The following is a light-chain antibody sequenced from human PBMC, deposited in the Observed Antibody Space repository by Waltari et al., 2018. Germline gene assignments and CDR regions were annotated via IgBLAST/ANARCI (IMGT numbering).Light chain of an antibody. J-gene: IGLJ2*01. CDR1: GSNIGSNT. CDR3: AAWDDSLNGPK. Sequence: QSMLTQPPSASGTPGQRVTISCSGSGSNIGSNTVNWYQQLPGTAPKLLIYRNNPRPSGVPDRVSVSKSCTSASLAISGLQSEDEADYFCAAWDDSLNGPKFGGGTKLTVL. V-gene: IGLV1-44*01. CDR2: RNN.